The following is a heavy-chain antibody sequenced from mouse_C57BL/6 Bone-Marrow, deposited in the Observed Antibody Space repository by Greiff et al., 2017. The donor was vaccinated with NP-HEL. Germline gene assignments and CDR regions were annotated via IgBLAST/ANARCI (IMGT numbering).Heavy chain of an antibody. CDR1: GYTFTSYW. Sequence: QVQLQQPGAELVRPGSSVKLSCKASGYTFTSYWMDWVKQRPGQGLEWIGNIYPSDSETHYNQKFKAKATLTVDKSSSTAYMQLSSLTSEDSAVYYCARHLPYYSNQYYFDYWGQGTTLTVSS. CDR2: IYPSDSET. V-gene: IGHV1-61*01. CDR3: ARHLPYYSNQYYFDY. J-gene: IGHJ2*01. D-gene: IGHD2-5*01.